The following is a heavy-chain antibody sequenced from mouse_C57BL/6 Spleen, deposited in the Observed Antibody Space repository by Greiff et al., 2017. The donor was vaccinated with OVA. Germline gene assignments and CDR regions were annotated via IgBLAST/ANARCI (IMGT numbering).Heavy chain of an antibody. CDR2: ISYSGST. D-gene: IGHD1-1*01. V-gene: IGHV3-8*01. J-gene: IGHJ2*01. CDR1: GYSITSDY. Sequence: EVKLMESGPGLAKPSQTLSLTCSVTGYSITSDYWNWIRKFPGNKLEYMGYISYSGSTYYNPSLKSRISITRDTSKNQYYLQLNSVTTEDTATYYCARSPNYYGSSPWYFDYWGQGTTLTVSS. CDR3: ARSPNYYGSSPWYFDY.